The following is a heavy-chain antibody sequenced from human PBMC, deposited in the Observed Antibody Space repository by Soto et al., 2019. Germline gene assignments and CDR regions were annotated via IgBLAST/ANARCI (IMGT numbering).Heavy chain of an antibody. Sequence: GESLKISCKGSGYSFAGYWITWVRQKPGKGLEWMRRIDPSDSQTYYSPSFRGHVTISATKSITTVFLQWSSLRASDTAMYYCARQIYDSDTGPNFQYYFESWGQGTPVTVSS. J-gene: IGHJ4*02. D-gene: IGHD3-22*01. V-gene: IGHV5-10-1*01. CDR2: IDPSDSQT. CDR1: GYSFAGYW. CDR3: ARQIYDSDTGPNFQYYFES.